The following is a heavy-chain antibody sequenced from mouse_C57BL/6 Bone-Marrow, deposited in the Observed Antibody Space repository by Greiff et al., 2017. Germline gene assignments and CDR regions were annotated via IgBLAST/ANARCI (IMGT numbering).Heavy chain of an antibody. Sequence: VQLQQPGAELVKPGASVKMSCKASGYTFTSYWITWVKQRPGQGLEWIGDIYPGSGSTNYNEKFKSKATLTVDTSSSTAYMQLSSLTSEDSAVYYCARKRLYGSSYDWDFGGWGTGTTVTVSS. J-gene: IGHJ1*03. CDR3: ARKRLYGSSYDWDFGG. CDR2: IYPGSGST. CDR1: GYTFTSYW. V-gene: IGHV1-55*01. D-gene: IGHD1-1*01.